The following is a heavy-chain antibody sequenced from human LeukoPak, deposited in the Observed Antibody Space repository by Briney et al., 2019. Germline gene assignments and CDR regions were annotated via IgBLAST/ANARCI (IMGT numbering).Heavy chain of an antibody. D-gene: IGHD3-10*01. CDR3: ARGAGYYYGSGRSYYYMDV. CDR2: IRQDESER. V-gene: IGHV3-7*01. J-gene: IGHJ6*03. CDR1: GFSFSSYW. Sequence: PGGSLRLSCEGSGFSFSSYWMTWVRQLPGKGPEWVANIRQDESERYFADSVKGRFTISRDNAKKSVYLHMSSLRAEDTALYYCARGAGYYYGSGRSYYYMDVWGKGTTVTVSS.